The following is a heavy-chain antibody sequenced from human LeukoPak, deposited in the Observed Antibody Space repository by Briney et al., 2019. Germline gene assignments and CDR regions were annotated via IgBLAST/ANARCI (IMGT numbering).Heavy chain of an antibody. Sequence: PSETLSLTCAVSGGSISSSNWWSWVGQPPGKGLEWIGEIYHSGSTNYNPSLKSRVTISVDKSKNQFSLKLSSVTAADTAVYYCARVTKRGNYYDFWSGYYRSYYYYGMDVWGQGTTVTVSS. D-gene: IGHD3-3*01. CDR2: IYHSGST. CDR3: ARVTKRGNYYDFWSGYYRSYYYYGMDV. CDR1: GGSISSSNW. J-gene: IGHJ6*02. V-gene: IGHV4-4*02.